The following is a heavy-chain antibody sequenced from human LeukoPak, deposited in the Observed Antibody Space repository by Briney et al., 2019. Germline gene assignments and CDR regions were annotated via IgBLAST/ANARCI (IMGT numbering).Heavy chain of an antibody. D-gene: IGHD6-19*01. J-gene: IGHJ4*02. V-gene: IGHV4-39*07. CDR3: ARSPYSSGLNDY. CDR2: IYYSGST. CDR1: GGSISSSSYY. Sequence: SETLSLTCTVSGGSISSSSYYWGWLRQPPGKGLEWIGSIYYSGSTYYNPSIKSRVTISVDASKNQFSLKLSSVTAADTAVYYCARSPYSSGLNDYWGQGTLVTVSS.